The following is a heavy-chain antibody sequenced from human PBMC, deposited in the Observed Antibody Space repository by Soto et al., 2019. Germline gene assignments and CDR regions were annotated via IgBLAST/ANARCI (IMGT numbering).Heavy chain of an antibody. V-gene: IGHV3-15*07. CDR1: GFSFSNAW. D-gene: IGHD2-15*01. CDR3: TRGGALGNSDDY. J-gene: IGHJ4*02. CDR2: FKWSSNAGAI. Sequence: EVQLVESGGGLVKTGGSLRLSCVASGFSFSNAWMNWVRQAPGKGLEWVGRFKWSSNAGAIDYDAPVKGRFTISRDDSKTTLDLQLNSLTTEDTDVYYCTRGGALGNSDDYWGQRALVTVSS.